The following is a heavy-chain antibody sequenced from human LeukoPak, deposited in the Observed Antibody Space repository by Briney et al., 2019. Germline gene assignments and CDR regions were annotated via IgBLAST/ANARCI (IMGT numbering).Heavy chain of an antibody. CDR3: ARRGAYCGGDCYFSFDY. D-gene: IGHD2-21*02. Sequence: PSETLSLTCGVYGGSFSGYYWSWIRQPPGKGREWIGEINHSGSTNYNPPLKSRVNISVDTSKNQFSLKLSSVTAADTAVYYCARRGAYCGGDCYFSFDYWGQGTLVTVSS. CDR2: INHSGST. V-gene: IGHV4-34*01. CDR1: GGSFSGYY. J-gene: IGHJ4*02.